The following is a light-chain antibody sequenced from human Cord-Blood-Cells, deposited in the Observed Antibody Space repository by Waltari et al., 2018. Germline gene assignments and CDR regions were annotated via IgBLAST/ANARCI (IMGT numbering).Light chain of an antibody. Sequence: QSALTQPASVSGSPGQSITISCTGTSSDVGSYNLVTWYQHHPGKAPKPSIYEGSKRPSGVSNLFSGSKSGNTASLTISVLQAEDEADYYCCSYAGSSNVVFGGGTKLTVL. CDR2: EGS. V-gene: IGLV2-23*01. CDR1: SSDVGSYNL. CDR3: CSYAGSSNVV. J-gene: IGLJ2*01.